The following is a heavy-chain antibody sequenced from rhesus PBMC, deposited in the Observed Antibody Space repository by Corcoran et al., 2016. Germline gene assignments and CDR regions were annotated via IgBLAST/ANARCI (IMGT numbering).Heavy chain of an antibody. D-gene: IGHD6-25*01. CDR3: ARSIAAAGPLFDY. CDR1: GGSFRSYW. CDR2: IYGSSGST. J-gene: IGHJ4*01. V-gene: IGHV4-160*01. Sequence: QVQLQESGPGLVKPSETLSLTCAVSGGSFRSYWWGWIRPPPGKGLEWIGSIYGSSGSTEYNPSLKSRATISRDTSKNQFSLKLSSVTAADTAVYYCARSIAAAGPLFDYWGQGVLVTVSS.